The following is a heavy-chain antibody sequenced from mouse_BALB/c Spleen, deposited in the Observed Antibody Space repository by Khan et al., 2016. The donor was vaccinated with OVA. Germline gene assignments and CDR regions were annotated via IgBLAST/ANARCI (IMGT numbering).Heavy chain of an antibody. CDR1: GYTFTSYW. J-gene: IGHJ3*01. V-gene: IGHV1-7*01. D-gene: IGHD1-1*01. CDR2: INPITVYT. Sequence: VQLVESGAELAKPGASVKMSCKASGYTFTSYWMHWIKQRPGQGLEWIGYINPITVYTEYNQKFKDKATLTADKSSSTAYMQLSSLTSEDSAVYYCGRDYERFAYWGQGTLVTVAA. CDR3: GRDYERFAY.